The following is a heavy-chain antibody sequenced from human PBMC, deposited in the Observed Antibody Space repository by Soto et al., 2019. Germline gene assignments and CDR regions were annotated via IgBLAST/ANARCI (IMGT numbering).Heavy chain of an antibody. CDR1: GFTFSSYS. Sequence: GGSLRLSCAASGFTFSSYSMNWVRQAPGKGLEWVSSISSSSSYIYYADSVKGRFTISRDNAKNSLYLQMNSLRAEDTAVYYCARDLYYDISHGKHMDVWGKGTTVTVSS. D-gene: IGHD3-9*01. CDR2: ISSSSSYI. CDR3: ARDLYYDISHGKHMDV. V-gene: IGHV3-21*01. J-gene: IGHJ6*04.